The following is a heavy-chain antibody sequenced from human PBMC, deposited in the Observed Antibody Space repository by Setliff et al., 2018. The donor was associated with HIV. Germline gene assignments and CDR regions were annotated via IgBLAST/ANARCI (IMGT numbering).Heavy chain of an antibody. V-gene: IGHV5-51*01. CDR1: GYSFTSYW. D-gene: IGHD3-10*01. Sequence: GESLKISCKGSGYSFTSYWIGWVRQMPGKGLEWMGIIHPGDSDTRYSPSFQGQVTISADKSISTAYLQWSSLKASDTAMYYCARPPKSYGSGSDAFDIWGQGTMVTVSS. J-gene: IGHJ3*02. CDR3: ARPPKSYGSGSDAFDI. CDR2: IHPGDSDT.